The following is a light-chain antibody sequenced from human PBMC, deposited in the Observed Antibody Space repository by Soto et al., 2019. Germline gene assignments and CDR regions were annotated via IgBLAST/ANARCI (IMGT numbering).Light chain of an antibody. CDR2: EGS. Sequence: QSVLTQPASVSGSPGQSITISCTGTSSDVGSYNLVSWYQQHPGKAPKLMIYEGSKRPSGVSNRFSGSKSGNTASLTISGLQAEDEADYYRCSYAGSDVVFGGGTKVTVL. CDR1: SSDVGSYNL. CDR3: CSYAGSDVV. J-gene: IGLJ2*01. V-gene: IGLV2-23*01.